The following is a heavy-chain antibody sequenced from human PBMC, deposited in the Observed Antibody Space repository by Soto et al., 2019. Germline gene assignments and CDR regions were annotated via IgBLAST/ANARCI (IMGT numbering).Heavy chain of an antibody. Sequence: QVQLVESGGGVVQPGRSLRLSCAASGFTFSSYGMHWVRQAPGKGLEWVAIISYDGSNKYYADSVKGRFTISRDNSKNTLYLQMKRLRPEDTAVYYCAKDLLRDLEWLLNDAFDIWGQGTMVTVSS. CDR3: AKDLLRDLEWLLNDAFDI. J-gene: IGHJ3*02. CDR2: ISYDGSNK. D-gene: IGHD3-3*01. CDR1: GFTFSSYG. V-gene: IGHV3-30*18.